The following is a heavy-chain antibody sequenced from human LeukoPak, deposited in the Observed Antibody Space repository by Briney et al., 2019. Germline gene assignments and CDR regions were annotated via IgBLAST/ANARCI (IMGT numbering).Heavy chain of an antibody. CDR1: GGSISSSSYY. J-gene: IGHJ3*02. V-gene: IGHV4-39*01. Sequence: SETLSLTCTVSGGSISSSSYYWGWIRQPPGKGLEWIGSIYYSGSTYYNPSLKSRVTISVDTSKNQFSLKLSSVTAADTAVYYCARRLGAFDIWDQGTMVTVSS. CDR3: ARRLGAFDI. CDR2: IYYSGST.